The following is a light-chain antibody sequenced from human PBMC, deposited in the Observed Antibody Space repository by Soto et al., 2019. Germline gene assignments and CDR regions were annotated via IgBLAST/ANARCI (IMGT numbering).Light chain of an antibody. J-gene: IGLJ2*01. V-gene: IGLV2-14*03. CDR1: SSDVGGYNY. Sequence: QSVLTQPASVSGSPGQSITISCTGTSSDVGGYNYVSWYQQHPGKAPKLMIYDVSNRPSGVSNRFSGSKSGNTASLTISGLQDEDEADYYCCSYTGSSTPVVFGGGTKVTVL. CDR3: CSYTGSSTPVV. CDR2: DVS.